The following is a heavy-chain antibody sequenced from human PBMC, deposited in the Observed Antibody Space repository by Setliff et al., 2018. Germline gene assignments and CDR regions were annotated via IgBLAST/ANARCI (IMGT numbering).Heavy chain of an antibody. D-gene: IGHD1-1*01. CDR1: GESFSGHY. CDR2: INHSGST. CDR3: ASRTTGPGGWFDY. Sequence: PSETLSLTCAVYGESFSGHYWSWIRQPPGKGLEWIGEINHSGSTNYNPSLKSRVTISVDTSKNQFSLRLISVTAADTAIYYCASRTTGPGGWFDYWGQGALVTVSS. J-gene: IGHJ5*01. V-gene: IGHV4-34*01.